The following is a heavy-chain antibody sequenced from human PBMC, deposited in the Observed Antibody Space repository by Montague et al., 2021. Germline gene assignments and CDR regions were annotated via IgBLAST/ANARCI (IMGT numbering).Heavy chain of an antibody. CDR2: ILHTGST. D-gene: IGHD2-2*03. J-gene: IGHJ4*02. CDR3: ARDNGYCNITSCSPLTY. Sequence: SETLSLTCAVYGGSFSGYYWSWIRQPPGKGLEWIGEILHTGSTNYNPSLKSRVTISVDKSKNQFSLKLSSVTAADTAVYYCARDNGYCNITSCSPLTYWGQGTLVTVSS. V-gene: IGHV4-34*12. CDR1: GGSFSGYY.